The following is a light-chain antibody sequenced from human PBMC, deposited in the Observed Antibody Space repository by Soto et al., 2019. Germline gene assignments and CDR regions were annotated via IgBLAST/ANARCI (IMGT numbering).Light chain of an antibody. J-gene: IGKJ1*01. Sequence: EIVMTQSPATLSVSPGERATLSCRAGQSIGNSLAWYQHRPGQPPRLLIYNTYTRASGVPASFSGSGSGTEFTLTITSLQSEDFAVYYCQQYNNWPRTFGQGTRVEIQ. CDR3: QQYNNWPRT. CDR2: NTY. CDR1: QSIGNS. V-gene: IGKV3-15*01.